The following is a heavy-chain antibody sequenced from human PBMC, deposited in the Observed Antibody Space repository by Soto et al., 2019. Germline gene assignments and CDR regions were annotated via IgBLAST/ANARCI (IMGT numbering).Heavy chain of an antibody. Sequence: QVQLVQSGAEVKKPGASVKVSCKASGYTFTSYYMHWVRQAPGQGLEWMGIINPSGGSTSYAQKFQGRVPMTRDTSTSTVYMKLSSLRSEDTAVYYCARDPQGHCSGGSCPGPQVDYWGQGTLVLVSS. CDR2: INPSGGST. J-gene: IGHJ4*02. D-gene: IGHD2-15*01. V-gene: IGHV1-46*03. CDR1: GYTFTSYY. CDR3: ARDPQGHCSGGSCPGPQVDY.